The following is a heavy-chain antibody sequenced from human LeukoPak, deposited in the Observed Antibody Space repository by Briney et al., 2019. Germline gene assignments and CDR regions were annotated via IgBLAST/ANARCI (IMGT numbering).Heavy chain of an antibody. J-gene: IGHJ4*02. CDR2: IYYSGST. CDR3: ARRRWLHSSIFDY. V-gene: IGHV4-39*01. CDR1: GGSISSSSYY. Sequence: PSETLSLTCTVSGGSISSSSYYWDWIRQPPGKGLEWIGSIYYSGSTYYNPSLKSRVTISVDTSKNQFSLKLSSVTAADTAVYYCARRRWLHSSIFDYWGQGTLVTVSS. D-gene: IGHD5-24*01.